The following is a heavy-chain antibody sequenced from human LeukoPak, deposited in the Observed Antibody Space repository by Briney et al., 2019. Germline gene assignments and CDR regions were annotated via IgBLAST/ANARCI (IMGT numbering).Heavy chain of an antibody. CDR3: AKEDHGGSSWSRSYFDY. CDR2: IAYDGSNK. J-gene: IGHJ4*02. V-gene: IGHV3-30-3*01. CDR1: GFTFSSYA. D-gene: IGHD6-13*01. Sequence: PGRSLRLSCAASGFTFSSYAMHWVRQAPGKGLEWVAVIAYDGSNKYYADSVKGRFTISRDNSKNTLYLQMNSLRAEDTAVYYCAKEDHGGSSWSRSYFDYWGQGTLVTVSS.